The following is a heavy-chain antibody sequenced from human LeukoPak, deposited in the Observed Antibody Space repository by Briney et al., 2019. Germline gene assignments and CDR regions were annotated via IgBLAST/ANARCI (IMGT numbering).Heavy chain of an antibody. D-gene: IGHD2-8*02. CDR1: GFTFSTYW. CDR3: VRAPATNEWRCMDY. V-gene: IGHV3-7*01. Sequence: GESLRLSCAASGFTFSTYWMGWVRQAPGKGLEWVANIKQDGSEKRYVDPVKGRFTISRDNVRNSLFLQMNSLRAEDTGVYYCVRAPATNEWRCMDYWGQGTLVTVSS. CDR2: IKQDGSEK. J-gene: IGHJ4*02.